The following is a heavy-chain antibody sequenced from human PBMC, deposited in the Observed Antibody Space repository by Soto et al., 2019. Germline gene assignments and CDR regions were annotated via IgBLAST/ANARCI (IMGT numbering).Heavy chain of an antibody. V-gene: IGHV3-21*01. J-gene: IGHJ4*02. Sequence: EVQLVESGGGLVKPGGSLRLSCAASGFTFSSYSMNWVRQAPGKGLVWVSSISSSSSYIYYADSVKGRFTISRDNAKNSLYLQMNSLRAEDTAVYYCARALYYDSSGSPFDYWGQGTLVTVSS. D-gene: IGHD3-22*01. CDR3: ARALYYDSSGSPFDY. CDR2: ISSSSSYI. CDR1: GFTFSSYS.